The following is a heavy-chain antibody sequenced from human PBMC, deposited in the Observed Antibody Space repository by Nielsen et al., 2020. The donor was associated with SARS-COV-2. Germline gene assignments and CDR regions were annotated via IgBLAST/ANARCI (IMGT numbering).Heavy chain of an antibody. J-gene: IGHJ6*02. CDR3: TLGGTIYYYYGMDV. V-gene: IGHV3-15*01. CDR1: GFTFSNAW. Sequence: SCAASGFTFSNAWMSWVRQAPGKGLEWVGRIKSKTDGGTTDYAAPVKGRFTISRDDSKNTLYLQMNSLKTEDTAVYYCTLGGTIYYYYGMDVWGQGTTVTVSS. D-gene: IGHD1-14*01. CDR2: IKSKTDGGTT.